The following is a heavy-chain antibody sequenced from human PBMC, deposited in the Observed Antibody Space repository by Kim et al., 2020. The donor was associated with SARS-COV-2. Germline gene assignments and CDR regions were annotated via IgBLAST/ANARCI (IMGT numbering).Heavy chain of an antibody. CDR3: ARAYGLHLVNYGMDV. Sequence: SETLSLTCTVSGGPISSSSYYWGWIRQSPGKGLEWIGSMYHSWSTYYNPSLKSRLTISVDTSKNQFSLKLSPVTAADTAVYYCARAYGLHLVNYGMDVWG. J-gene: IGHJ6*01. V-gene: IGHV4-39*01. D-gene: IGHD6-13*01. CDR1: GGPISSSSYY. CDR2: MYHSWST.